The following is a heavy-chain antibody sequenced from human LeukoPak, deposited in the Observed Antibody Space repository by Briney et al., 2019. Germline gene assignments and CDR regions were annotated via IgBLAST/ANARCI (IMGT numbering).Heavy chain of an antibody. Sequence: GGSLRLSCAASGFTFSDYYMSWIRRAPGKGLEWVSYISSSGSTIYYADSVKGRFTISRDNAKNSLYLQMNSLRAEDTAVYYCARVAGNYYGSVYYFDYWGQGTLVTVSS. D-gene: IGHD3-10*01. J-gene: IGHJ4*02. V-gene: IGHV3-11*01. CDR3: ARVAGNYYGSVYYFDY. CDR1: GFTFSDYY. CDR2: ISSSGSTI.